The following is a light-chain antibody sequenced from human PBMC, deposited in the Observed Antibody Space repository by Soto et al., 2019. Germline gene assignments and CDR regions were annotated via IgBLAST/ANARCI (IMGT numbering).Light chain of an antibody. J-gene: IGKJ1*01. CDR1: QSVLYSSNNKNY. CDR2: WAS. V-gene: IGKV4-1*01. CDR3: QQYYGTPWT. Sequence: DIVLTHSPDSLAVSLGERATINCKSSQSVLYSSNNKNYLAWYQQKPGQPPKLLIYWASTRESGVPDRFSGSGSGTDVTLTISSLQAEDVAVYYCQQYYGTPWTFGQGTKVEIK.